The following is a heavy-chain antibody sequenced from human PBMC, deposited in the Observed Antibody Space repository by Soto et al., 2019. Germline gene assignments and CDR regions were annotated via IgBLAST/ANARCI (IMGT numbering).Heavy chain of an antibody. CDR2: IRSKAYGGTT. V-gene: IGHV3-49*03. D-gene: IGHD2-15*01. CDR3: TSHCSGGSCPRTYYYYYMDV. Sequence: EVQLVESGGGLVQPGRSLRLSCTASGFTFGDYAMSWFRQAPGKGLEWVGFIRSKAYGGTTEYAASVKGRFTISRDDSKSIVYLQMNSLKTEDTAVYYCTSHCSGGSCPRTYYYYYMDVWGKGTTVTVSS. J-gene: IGHJ6*03. CDR1: GFTFGDYA.